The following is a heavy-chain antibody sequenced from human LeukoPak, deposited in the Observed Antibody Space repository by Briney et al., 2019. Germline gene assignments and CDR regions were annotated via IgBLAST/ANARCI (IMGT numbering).Heavy chain of an antibody. D-gene: IGHD3/OR15-3a*01. V-gene: IGHV1-18*01. J-gene: IGHJ4*02. Sequence: GASVKVSCKASGYTFTSYGISWVRQAPGQGLEWMGWISAYNGNTNYAQKLQGRVTMTTDTSTSTAYMELRSLRSDDTAVYYCARVARRWTGDPYYFDYWGQGTLVTVSS. CDR3: ARVARRWTGDPYYFDY. CDR1: GYTFTSYG. CDR2: ISAYNGNT.